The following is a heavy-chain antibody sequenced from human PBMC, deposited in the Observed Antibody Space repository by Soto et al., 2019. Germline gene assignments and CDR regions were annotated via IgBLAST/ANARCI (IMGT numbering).Heavy chain of an antibody. D-gene: IGHD5-18*01. CDR1: GDTFTTHA. V-gene: IGHV1-69*18. CDR2: ILPLSGAA. Sequence: QVQLVQSGAEVKKPGSSVRVSCKTSGDTFTTHAITWVRQAPGQGLEWMGSILPLSGAANYAQRFQGRVTVTADESTRTAYMELRTLKSDDTAVYYCARRCMDTAVVHPDGFYYGFEIWGQGTTLIVS. J-gene: IGHJ6*02. CDR3: ARRCMDTAVVHPDGFYYGFEI.